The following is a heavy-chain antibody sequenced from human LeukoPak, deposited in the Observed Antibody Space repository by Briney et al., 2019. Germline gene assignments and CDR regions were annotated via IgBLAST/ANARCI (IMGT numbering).Heavy chain of an antibody. D-gene: IGHD2-15*01. CDR2: IIGSGGTT. Sequence: GGSLRLSCAASGFPFVSFGMSWVRQAPGKGLEWVSAIIGSGGTTYYADSVKGRLTISRDNSKNTLYLQMNSLRDEDTAVYYCAKVPLYCSGGTCYAGYFDYWGQGTLVTVSS. J-gene: IGHJ4*02. V-gene: IGHV3-23*01. CDR3: AKVPLYCSGGTCYAGYFDY. CDR1: GFPFVSFG.